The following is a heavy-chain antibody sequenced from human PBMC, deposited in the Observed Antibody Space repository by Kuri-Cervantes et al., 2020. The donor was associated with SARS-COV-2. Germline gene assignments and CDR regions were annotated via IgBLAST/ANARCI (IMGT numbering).Heavy chain of an antibody. CDR1: GFTFDDYA. Sequence: GESLKISCAASGFTFDDYAMHWVRQAPGKGLEWVSSISSSSSYIYYADSVKGRFTISRDNAKNSLYLQMNSLRAEDTAVYYCARARFDAFDIWGQGTMVTVSS. V-gene: IGHV3-21*01. CDR2: ISSSSSYI. CDR3: ARARFDAFDI. J-gene: IGHJ3*02. D-gene: IGHD4-17*01.